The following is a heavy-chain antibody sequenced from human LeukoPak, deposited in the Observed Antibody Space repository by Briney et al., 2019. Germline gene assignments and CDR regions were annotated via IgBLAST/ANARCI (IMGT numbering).Heavy chain of an antibody. CDR3: ARSRYTGSHFDY. D-gene: IGHD1-26*01. CDR1: GFTFSSYW. Sequence: GGSLRLSCAASGFTFSSYWVQWVRQAPGKGLVWISRINSDGSSLSHADSVKGRFTISRDNAKNTVYLQMNSLRAEDTAVYYCARSRYTGSHFDYWGQGTLVTVSS. J-gene: IGHJ4*02. CDR2: INSDGSSL. V-gene: IGHV3-74*01.